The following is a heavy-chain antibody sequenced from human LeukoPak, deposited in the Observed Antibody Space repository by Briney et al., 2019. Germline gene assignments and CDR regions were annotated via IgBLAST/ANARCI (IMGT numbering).Heavy chain of an antibody. CDR1: GFTFSSYG. V-gene: IGHV3-33*01. CDR3: ARENGDYVPPNFDY. J-gene: IGHJ4*02. Sequence: QPGGSLRLSCAASGFTFSSYGMHWVRQAPGKGLEWVAVIWYDGSNKYYADSVKGRFTISRDNSKNTLYLQMNSLRAEDTAVYYCARENGDYVPPNFDYWGQGTLVTVSS. CDR2: IWYDGSNK. D-gene: IGHD4-17*01.